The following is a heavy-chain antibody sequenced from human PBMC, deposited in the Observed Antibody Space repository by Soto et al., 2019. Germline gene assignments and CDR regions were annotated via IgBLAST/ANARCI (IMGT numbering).Heavy chain of an antibody. CDR3: ARGTIFGVVIGNWFDP. Sequence: SETLPLTCAVYGGSFSGYYWSWIRQPPGKGLEWIGEINHSGSTNYNPSLKSRVTISVDTSKNQFSLKLSSVTAADTAVYYCARGTIFGVVIGNWFDPWGQGTLVTVSS. CDR2: INHSGST. D-gene: IGHD3-3*01. CDR1: GGSFSGYY. V-gene: IGHV4-34*01. J-gene: IGHJ5*02.